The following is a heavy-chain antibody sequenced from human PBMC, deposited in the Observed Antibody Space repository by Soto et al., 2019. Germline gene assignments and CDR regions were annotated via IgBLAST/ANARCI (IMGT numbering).Heavy chain of an antibody. Sequence: PSEPLSLTCAVYGGSFSGYYWSWIRQPPGKGLEWIGYIYYSGSTYYNPSLKSRVTISVDTSKNQFSLKLSSVTAADTAVYYCATAWRAGIFGYFDYWGQGTLVTVSS. V-gene: IGHV4-34*09. D-gene: IGHD3-3*01. CDR2: IYYSGST. CDR3: ATAWRAGIFGYFDY. J-gene: IGHJ4*02. CDR1: GGSFSGYY.